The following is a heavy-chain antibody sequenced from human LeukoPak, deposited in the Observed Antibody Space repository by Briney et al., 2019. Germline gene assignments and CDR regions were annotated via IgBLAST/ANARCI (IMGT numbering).Heavy chain of an antibody. J-gene: IGHJ4*02. CDR2: ISSSSSTI. V-gene: IGHV3-48*02. CDR1: GFTISSYS. CDR3: ARGELEPLDY. D-gene: IGHD1-14*01. Sequence: TGESLRLSCAASGFTISSYSMNWVRQAPGKGLEWVSYISSSSSTIYYADSVKGRFTISRDNAKNSLYLQMNSLRDEDTAVYYCARGELEPLDYWGQGTLVTVSS.